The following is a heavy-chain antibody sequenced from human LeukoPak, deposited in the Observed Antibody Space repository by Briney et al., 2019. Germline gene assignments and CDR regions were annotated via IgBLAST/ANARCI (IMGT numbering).Heavy chain of an antibody. CDR3: ARDEVGGYFDY. D-gene: IGHD4-23*01. V-gene: IGHV4-34*01. J-gene: IGHJ4*02. CDR2: INHSGRT. CDR1: GGSFSGYY. Sequence: ASETLSLTCAVSGGSFSGYYWTWIRQPPGKGLEWIGEINHSGRTNYNPSLKSRVTISVDTSKNQFSLKLSSVTAADTAVYYCARDEVGGYFDYWGQGTLVTVSS.